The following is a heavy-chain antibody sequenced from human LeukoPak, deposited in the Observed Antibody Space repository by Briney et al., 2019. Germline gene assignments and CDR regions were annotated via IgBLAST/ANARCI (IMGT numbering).Heavy chain of an antibody. CDR3: AREGFPPGVLH. Sequence: GGSLRLSCEASGFTFSSYWMSWVRQAPGKGPECVANIKPDGSDKYYVDSMKGRFTISRDNAKNSLYLQMNSLRAEDTAVYYCAREGFPPGVLHWGQGTLVTVSS. D-gene: IGHD2-2*01. V-gene: IGHV3-7*01. CDR1: GFTFSSYW. J-gene: IGHJ1*01. CDR2: IKPDGSDK.